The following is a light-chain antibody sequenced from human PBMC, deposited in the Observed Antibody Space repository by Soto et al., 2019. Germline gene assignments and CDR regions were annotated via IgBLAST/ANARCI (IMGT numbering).Light chain of an antibody. CDR2: SNN. V-gene: IGLV1-44*01. J-gene: IGLJ3*02. Sequence: QAVVTQPPSASGTPGQRVTISCSGSSSNIGSNTVNWYQQLPGTAPKVLIQSNNHRPSGVPDRFSGSKSGTSASLAISGLQSEDEADYYCAAWDDSLNGPVFGGGTKLTVL. CDR1: SSNIGSNT. CDR3: AAWDDSLNGPV.